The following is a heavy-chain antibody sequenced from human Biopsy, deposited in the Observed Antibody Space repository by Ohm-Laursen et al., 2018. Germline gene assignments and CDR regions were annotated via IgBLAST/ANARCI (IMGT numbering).Heavy chain of an antibody. J-gene: IGHJ1*01. CDR3: AKGQDLRGGAECFQH. V-gene: IGHV1-2*02. D-gene: IGHD2-15*01. CDR1: GYTFTGQY. Sequence: ASVKVSCKASGYTFTGQYLHWVRQVPGQGLEWMGWINPHSGTTKFAQDFQGRVTMTRDTSITTAYMELRRLRSDDTAVYYCAKGQDLRGGAECFQHWGQGALVTVSS. CDR2: INPHSGTT.